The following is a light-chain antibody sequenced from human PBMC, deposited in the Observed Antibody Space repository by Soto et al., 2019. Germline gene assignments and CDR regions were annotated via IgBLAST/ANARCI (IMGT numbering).Light chain of an antibody. J-gene: IGKJ4*01. Sequence: EIFLAQAPCSLCLSPMEGATLSCRASQSVSNNYLAWYQQKPGQAPRLLIYGASNRATGIPDRFSGSGSGTDFTLTISRLEPEDFAVYYCQQYGSSITIGGGTKVDNK. CDR1: QSVSNNY. CDR3: QQYGSSIT. V-gene: IGKV3-20*01. CDR2: GAS.